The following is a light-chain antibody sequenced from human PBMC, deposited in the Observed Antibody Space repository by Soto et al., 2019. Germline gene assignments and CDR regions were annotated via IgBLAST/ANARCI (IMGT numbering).Light chain of an antibody. CDR3: QQTYNTPWT. Sequence: DIQMTQSPSSLSASVGDRVTISCRASQSIGXHLFWYQQKPGKAPKILIFAASTLQSGVPSRFSGSGSGTDFTVTISSLQPEDFATYYCQQTYNTPWTFGQGTKVDIK. V-gene: IGKV1-39*01. CDR1: QSIGXH. J-gene: IGKJ1*01. CDR2: AAS.